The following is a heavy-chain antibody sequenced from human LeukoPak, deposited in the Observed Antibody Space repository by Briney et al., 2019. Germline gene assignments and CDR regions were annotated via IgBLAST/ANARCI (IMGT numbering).Heavy chain of an antibody. D-gene: IGHD6-13*01. CDR1: GFTFSSYA. CDR3: ARDSTTGTAAGDYFDY. V-gene: IGHV3-30*04. CDR2: ISYDGSNK. J-gene: IGHJ4*02. Sequence: GGSLRLSCAASGFTFSSYAMHWVRQAPGKGLEWVAVISYDGSNKYYADSVKGRFTISRDNSKNTLYLQMNSLRAEDTAVYYCARDSTTGTAAGDYFDYRGQGTLVTVSS.